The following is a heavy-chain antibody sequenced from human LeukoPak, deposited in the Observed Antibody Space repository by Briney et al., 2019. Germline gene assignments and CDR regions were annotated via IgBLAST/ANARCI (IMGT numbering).Heavy chain of an antibody. CDR2: INPNTGNP. V-gene: IGHV7-4-1*02. CDR1: GYTFTTYA. D-gene: IGHD3-16*01. CDR3: ARGTALLRLGELPFDY. Sequence: ASVKVSCKASGYTFTTYAMNWVGQAPGQGLEWMGWINPNTGNPTYAQGFTGRFVFSLDTSVSTAYLQISSLKAEDTAMYYCARGTALLRLGELPFDYWGQGTLVTVSS. J-gene: IGHJ4*02.